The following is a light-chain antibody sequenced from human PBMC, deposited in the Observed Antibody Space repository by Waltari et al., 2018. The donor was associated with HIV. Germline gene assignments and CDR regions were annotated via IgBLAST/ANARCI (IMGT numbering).Light chain of an antibody. CDR2: GNT. J-gene: IGLJ3*02. V-gene: IGLV1-44*01. Sequence: QSVLTQPPSASGTPGQRVTISCSGRNSNIGSNTVNWYPQLPGTAPKLLIYGNTPRPSGVPDRFSGSKSGTSASLAITWLQAEDEADYYCQSYDSSLSGSVFGGGTKLTVL. CDR3: QSYDSSLSGSV. CDR1: NSNIGSNT.